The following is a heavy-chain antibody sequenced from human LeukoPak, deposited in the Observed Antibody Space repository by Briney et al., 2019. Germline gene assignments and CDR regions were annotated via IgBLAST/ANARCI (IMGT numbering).Heavy chain of an antibody. D-gene: IGHD1-26*01. J-gene: IGHJ5*02. Sequence: RASVKVSCKASGYTFTGHYMHWVRQAPGQGLEWMGWINPNSGGTNYAQKFQGRVTMTRDTSISTAYMELSRLRSDDTAVYYCARNVGATQYNWFDPWGQGTLVTVSS. CDR2: INPNSGGT. V-gene: IGHV1-2*02. CDR3: ARNVGATQYNWFDP. CDR1: GYTFTGHY.